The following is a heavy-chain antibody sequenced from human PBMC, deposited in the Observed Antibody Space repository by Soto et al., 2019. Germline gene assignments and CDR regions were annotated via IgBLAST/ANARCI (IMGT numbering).Heavy chain of an antibody. CDR1: GYTFTSYA. V-gene: IGHV1-3*01. J-gene: IGHJ6*02. D-gene: IGHD2-21*01. Sequence: QVQLVQSGAEVKKPGASVKVSCKASGYTFTSYAMHWVRQAPGQRLEWMGWINAGNGNTKYSQKFQGRVTITRDTSASKAYMELSSLRSEDTAVYYCARDHMWGSTAGPINYYYYGMDVWGQGTTVTVSS. CDR2: INAGNGNT. CDR3: ARDHMWGSTAGPINYYYYGMDV.